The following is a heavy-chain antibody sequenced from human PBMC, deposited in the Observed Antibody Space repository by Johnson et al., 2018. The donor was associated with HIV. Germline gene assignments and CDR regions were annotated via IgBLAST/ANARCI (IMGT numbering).Heavy chain of an antibody. J-gene: IGHJ3*02. V-gene: IGHV3-30-3*01. Sequence: QVQLVESGGGVVQPGRSLRLSCAASGFTFSSYAVHWVRQAPGKGLEWVAIISYDGSNKYYADSVKGRFTISRDNSKDTLYLQMNSLRAEDTALYYCARDSSPGYSSGWYDACDIWGLGTMVTVSS. CDR2: ISYDGSNK. CDR1: GFTFSSYA. CDR3: ARDSSPGYSSGWYDACDI. D-gene: IGHD6-19*01.